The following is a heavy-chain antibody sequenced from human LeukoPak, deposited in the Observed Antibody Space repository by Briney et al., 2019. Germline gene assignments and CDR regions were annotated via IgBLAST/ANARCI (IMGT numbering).Heavy chain of an antibody. Sequence: PGGSLRLSCAASGFTFSSYGMHWVRQAPGKGLEWVAVISYDGSNKYYADSVKGRFTISRDNSKNTLYLQMNSLRAEDTAVYYCAKDPQAYGDYEDYFDYWGQGTLVTVSS. J-gene: IGHJ4*02. CDR1: GFTFSSYG. CDR3: AKDPQAYGDYEDYFDY. D-gene: IGHD4-17*01. V-gene: IGHV3-30*18. CDR2: ISYDGSNK.